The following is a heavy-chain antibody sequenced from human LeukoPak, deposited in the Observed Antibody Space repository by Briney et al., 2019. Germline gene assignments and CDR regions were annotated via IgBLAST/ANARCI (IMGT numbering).Heavy chain of an antibody. CDR3: ARVAVAGSFGY. D-gene: IGHD6-19*01. CDR2: MNPNSGNT. J-gene: IGHJ4*02. V-gene: IGHV1-8*02. CDR1: GGTFSSYA. Sequence: ASVKVSCKASGGTFSSYAISWVRQATGQGLEWMGWMNPNSGNTGYAQKFQGRVTMTRNTSISTAYMELSNLRSEDTAVYYCARVAVAGSFGYWGQGTLVTVSS.